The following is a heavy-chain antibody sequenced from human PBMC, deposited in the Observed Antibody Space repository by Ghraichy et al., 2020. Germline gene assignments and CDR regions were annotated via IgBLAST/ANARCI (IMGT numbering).Heavy chain of an antibody. D-gene: IGHD1-26*01. V-gene: IGHV4-4*02. CDR2: IYHSGAT. Sequence: SETPSLTCSVSGDSISNTYWWSWVRQPPGKGLEWIGEIYHSGATNYSPSLNSRVTISMALSKNQFSLQLTSVTAADTAVYFGAIEGEGSGPFTYCGQGTLVTVSP. CDR1: GDSISNTYW. CDR3: AIEGEGSGPFTY. J-gene: IGHJ4*02.